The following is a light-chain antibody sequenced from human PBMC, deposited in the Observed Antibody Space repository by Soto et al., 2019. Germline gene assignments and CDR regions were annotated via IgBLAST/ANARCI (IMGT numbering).Light chain of an antibody. CDR2: TNN. CDR3: ATWDDSLNGVL. CDR1: SSNIGSNI. J-gene: IGLJ2*01. Sequence: QSVLTQSPSASGTPGQRVTISCSGSSSNIGSNIVNWYQHLPGMAPKLLIDTNNQRPSGVPDRFSGSKSGTSASLAISGLQPEDEADYYCATWDDSLNGVLFGGGTKLTVL. V-gene: IGLV1-44*01.